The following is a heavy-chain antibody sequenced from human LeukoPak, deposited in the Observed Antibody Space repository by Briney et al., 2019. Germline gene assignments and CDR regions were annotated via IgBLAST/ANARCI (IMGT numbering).Heavy chain of an antibody. CDR3: ARLYYDFWSGYFHYYYYGMDV. CDR2: INPSGGST. D-gene: IGHD3-3*01. V-gene: IGHV1-46*01. J-gene: IGHJ6*02. Sequence: ASVKVSCKASGYTFTSYYMHWVRQAPGQGLEWMGIINPSGGSTSYAQKFQGRVTMTRNTSISTAYMELSSLRSEDTAVYYCARLYYDFWSGYFHYYYYGMDVWGQGTTVTVSS. CDR1: GYTFTSYY.